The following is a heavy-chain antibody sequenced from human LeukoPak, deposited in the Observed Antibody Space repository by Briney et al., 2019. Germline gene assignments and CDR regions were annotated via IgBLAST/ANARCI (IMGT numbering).Heavy chain of an antibody. CDR1: GYTFTGYY. J-gene: IGHJ4*02. CDR2: INPNSGGT. CDR3: ARDDRPIYDSRGFYFDY. Sequence: GASVKVSCKASGYTFTGYYMHWVRQAPGQGLEWMGWINPNSGGTNYAQKFQGRVTMTRDTSISTAYMELSRLRSDDTAVYYCARDDRPIYDSRGFYFDYWGQGTLVTVSS. D-gene: IGHD3-22*01. V-gene: IGHV1-2*02.